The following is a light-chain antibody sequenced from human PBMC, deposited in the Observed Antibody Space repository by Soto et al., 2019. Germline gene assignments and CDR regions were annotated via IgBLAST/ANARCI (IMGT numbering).Light chain of an antibody. CDR2: DDS. Sequence: SYELTQPPSVSEAPGQTARITCGGNNIGGKSVHWYQQKPGQAPALVVYDDSDRPSGIPERISGSNSGNTATLTISRVEVGDEADYYCQVWDSSREHVVFGGGTKLTVL. V-gene: IGLV3-21*02. CDR3: QVWDSSREHVV. CDR1: NIGGKS. J-gene: IGLJ2*01.